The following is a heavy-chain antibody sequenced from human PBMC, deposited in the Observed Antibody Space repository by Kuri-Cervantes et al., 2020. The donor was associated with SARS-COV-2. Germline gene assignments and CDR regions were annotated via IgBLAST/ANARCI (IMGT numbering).Heavy chain of an antibody. D-gene: IGHD1-26*01. Sequence: GESLKISCTASGFTFNTYNMKWVRQAPGKGLEWVAVISYDGSNKYYADSVKGRFTISRDNSKSTLYLQMNSLRAEDTAVYYCAREELLHGGDYFDYWGQGTLVTVSS. CDR1: GFTFNTYN. V-gene: IGHV3-30*03. J-gene: IGHJ4*02. CDR3: AREELLHGGDYFDY. CDR2: ISYDGSNK.